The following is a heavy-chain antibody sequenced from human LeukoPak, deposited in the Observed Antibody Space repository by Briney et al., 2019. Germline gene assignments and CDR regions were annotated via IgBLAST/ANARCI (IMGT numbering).Heavy chain of an antibody. CDR2: ISSSSSYI. CDR3: ARDPRNKGFDP. J-gene: IGHJ5*02. Sequence: TGGSLRLSCAASRFTFSSYSMNWVRQAPGKGLEWVSSISSSSSYIYYADSVKGRFTISRDNAKNSLYLQMNSLRVEDTAVYYCARDPRNKGFDPWGQGTLVTVSS. V-gene: IGHV3-21*01. D-gene: IGHD1/OR15-1a*01. CDR1: RFTFSSYS.